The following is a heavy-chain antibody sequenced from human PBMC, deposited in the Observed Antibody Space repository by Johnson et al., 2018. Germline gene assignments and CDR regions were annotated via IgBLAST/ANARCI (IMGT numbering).Heavy chain of an antibody. D-gene: IGHD2-15*01. Sequence: VQLVESGGGLVQPGRSLRLSCAASGFTFDDYAMHWVRQAPGKGLEWVSGISWNSGSIGYADSVKGRFTISRDNAKNSLYLQMNSLRDEDTALYYCAKDIAGAFDYWGQGTLVTVSS. CDR3: AKDIAGAFDY. CDR1: GFTFDDYA. CDR2: ISWNSGSI. V-gene: IGHV3-9*01. J-gene: IGHJ4*02.